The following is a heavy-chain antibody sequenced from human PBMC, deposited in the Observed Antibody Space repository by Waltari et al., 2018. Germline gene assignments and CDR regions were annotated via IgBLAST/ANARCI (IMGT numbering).Heavy chain of an antibody. V-gene: IGHV3-53*01. D-gene: IGHD6-13*01. CDR3: ARDLREAASDAFDI. Sequence: EVQLVESGGGLIQPGGSLRLSCAASGFTVSSNYMSWVRQAPGKGLEWVSVIYSGGSTYYADSVKGRFTISRDNSKNTLYLQMNSLRAEDTAVYYCARDLREAASDAFDIWGQGTMVTVSS. CDR1: GFTVSSNY. J-gene: IGHJ3*02. CDR2: IYSGGST.